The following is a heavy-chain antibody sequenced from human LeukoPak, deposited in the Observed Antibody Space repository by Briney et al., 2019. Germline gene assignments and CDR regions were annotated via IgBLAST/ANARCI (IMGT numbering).Heavy chain of an antibody. CDR2: IYPGDSDT. V-gene: IGHV5-51*01. J-gene: IGHJ4*02. CDR1: GYSFTSYW. CDR3: ARHPIPGDSSSRNAWFDY. Sequence: GESLKIPCKGSGYSFTSYWIGWVRQMPGKGLEWMGSIYPGDSDTRYSPSFQGQVTISADTSISTAFLQWSSLKASDTAMYYCARHPIPGDSSSRNAWFDYWGQGTLVTVSS. D-gene: IGHD6-13*01.